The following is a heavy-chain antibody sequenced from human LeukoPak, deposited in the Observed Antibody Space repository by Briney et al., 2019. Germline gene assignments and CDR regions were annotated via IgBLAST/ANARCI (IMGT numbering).Heavy chain of an antibody. CDR3: AKSTVNYFDY. J-gene: IGHJ4*02. D-gene: IGHD4-11*01. V-gene: IGHV3-23*01. CDR1: VFTFSSYA. CDR2: ISDSGGNT. Sequence: PGGSLRLSCAASVFTFSSYAMSWVRQAPGKGLEWVSAISDSGGNTYYADSVKGRFTVSRDNSKNTLYLQMNSLRAEDTAVYYCAKSTVNYFDYWGQGTLVTVSS.